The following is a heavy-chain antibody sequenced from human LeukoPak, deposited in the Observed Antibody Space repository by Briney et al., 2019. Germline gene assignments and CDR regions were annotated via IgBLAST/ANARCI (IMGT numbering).Heavy chain of an antibody. CDR3: ARRGGSNGWGAFDI. J-gene: IGHJ3*02. D-gene: IGHD6-19*01. Sequence: GGSLRLSCAASGFIFNKYGMQWVRQAPGKGLEWVAVISNDGTDKYYADSVKGRFTISRDNSKNILYLQMNSLNGADTALYYCARRGGSNGWGAFDIWGQGTMVTVSS. V-gene: IGHV3-30*03. CDR1: GFIFNKYG. CDR2: ISNDGTDK.